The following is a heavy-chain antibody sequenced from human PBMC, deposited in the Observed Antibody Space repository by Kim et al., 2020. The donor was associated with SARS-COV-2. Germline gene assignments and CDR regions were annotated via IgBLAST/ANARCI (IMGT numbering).Heavy chain of an antibody. CDR3: ARRAFYYGSGRFTY. V-gene: IGHV4-34*01. Sequence: NPSLRDRVTISVATSKNPFSLKLSSVTAADTAVYYCARRAFYYGSGRFTYWGQGTLVTVSS. J-gene: IGHJ4*02. D-gene: IGHD3-10*01.